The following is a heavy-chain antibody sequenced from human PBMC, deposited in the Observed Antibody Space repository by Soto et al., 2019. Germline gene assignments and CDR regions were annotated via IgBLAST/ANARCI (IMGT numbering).Heavy chain of an antibody. CDR1: GYTFTSYD. CDR2: MNPNSGNT. CDR3: ASGSGSGWDYYYYGMDV. Sequence: QVQLVQSGAEVKKPGASVKVSGKASGYTFTSYDINWVRQATGQGLEWMGWMNPNSGNTGYAQKFQGRVTRTRNTSISTAYMELSSLRSEDTAVYYCASGSGSGWDYYYYGMDVWGQGTTVTVSS. D-gene: IGHD6-19*01. J-gene: IGHJ6*02. V-gene: IGHV1-8*01.